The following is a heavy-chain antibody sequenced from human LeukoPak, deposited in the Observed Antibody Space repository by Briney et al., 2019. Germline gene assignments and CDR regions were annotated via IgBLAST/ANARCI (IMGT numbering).Heavy chain of an antibody. V-gene: IGHV3-53*01. J-gene: IGHJ6*02. Sequence: PGGSLRLSCAASGFTVSSNYMSWVRQAPGKGLEWVSVIYSGGSTYYADSVKGRFTISRDNSKNTLYLQMNSLRAEDTAVYYCAREGQYYYYGMDVWGQGTTVTVSS. CDR3: AREGQYYYYGMDV. CDR2: IYSGGST. CDR1: GFTVSSNY.